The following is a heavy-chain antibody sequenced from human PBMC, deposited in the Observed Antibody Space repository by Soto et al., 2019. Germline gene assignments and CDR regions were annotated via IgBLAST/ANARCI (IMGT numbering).Heavy chain of an antibody. J-gene: IGHJ4*02. CDR3: TTDLPIIAVAGRSIGY. V-gene: IGHV1-2*04. D-gene: IGHD6-19*01. Sequence: ASVKVSCKASGYTFTGYYMHWVRQAPGQGLEWMGWINPNSGGTNYAQTFQGWVTMTRDTSISTVYLDLNSLKTEDTAVFYCTTDLPIIAVAGRSIGYWGQGTLVTVSS. CDR2: INPNSGGT. CDR1: GYTFTGYY.